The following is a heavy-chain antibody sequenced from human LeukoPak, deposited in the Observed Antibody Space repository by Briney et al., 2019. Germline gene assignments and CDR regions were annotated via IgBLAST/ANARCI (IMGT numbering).Heavy chain of an antibody. CDR1: GYTLTELS. D-gene: IGHD3-10*01. CDR2: FDPEDGET. J-gene: IGHJ6*02. Sequence: ASVKVSCKVSGYTLTELSMHWVRQAPGKGLEWMGGFDPEDGETIYAQKFQGRVTMTEDTSTDTAYMELSSLRSEDTAVYYCATAPGTIEIGDYYYYYGMDVWGQGTTVTVSS. V-gene: IGHV1-24*01. CDR3: ATAPGTIEIGDYYYYYGMDV.